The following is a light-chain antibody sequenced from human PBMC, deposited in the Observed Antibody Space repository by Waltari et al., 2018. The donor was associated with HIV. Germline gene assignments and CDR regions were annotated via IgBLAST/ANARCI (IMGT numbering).Light chain of an antibody. CDR3: QQYGDSPRYS. CDR2: ATS. Sequence: IVLTPSPSTLSLSPGETATPSCRASQRVSSIHLAWYQQRPGQAPRLLIYATSNRATGIPDRFSGSGSGTDFTLTISRLEPEDFAVYYCQQYGDSPRYSFGQGTKLEIK. V-gene: IGKV3-20*01. J-gene: IGKJ2*03. CDR1: QRVSSIH.